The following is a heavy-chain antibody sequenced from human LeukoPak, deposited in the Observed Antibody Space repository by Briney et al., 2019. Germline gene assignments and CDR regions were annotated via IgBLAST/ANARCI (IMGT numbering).Heavy chain of an antibody. J-gene: IGHJ4*02. CDR3: ARHLWPSRTFDY. V-gene: IGHV4-39*01. Sequence: NPSETLSLTCTVSGGSISSSSYYWGWIRQPPGKGLEWIGSIYYSGSTYYNPSLKSRVTISVDTSKNQFSLKLSSVTAADTAVYYCARHLWPSRTFDYWGQGTLVTVSS. CDR2: IYYSGST. CDR1: GGSISSSSYY. D-gene: IGHD2-21*01.